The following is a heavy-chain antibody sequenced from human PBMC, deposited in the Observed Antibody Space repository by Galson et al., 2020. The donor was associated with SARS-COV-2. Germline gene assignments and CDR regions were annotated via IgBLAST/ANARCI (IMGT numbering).Heavy chain of an antibody. CDR3: ARVRRGSNYYYYMDV. CDR1: GGSFSGYY. D-gene: IGHD3-10*01. V-gene: IGHV4-34*01. CDR2: INHSGST. Sequence: SETLSLTCAVYGGSFSGYYWSWIRQPPGKGLEWIGEINHSGSTNYNPSLKSRVTISVDTSKNQFSLKLSSVTAADTAVYYCARVRRGSNYYYYMDVWGKGTTVTVSS. J-gene: IGHJ6*03.